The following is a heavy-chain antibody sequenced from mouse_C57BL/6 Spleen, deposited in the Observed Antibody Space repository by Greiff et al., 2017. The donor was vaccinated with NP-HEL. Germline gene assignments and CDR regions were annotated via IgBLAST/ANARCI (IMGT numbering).Heavy chain of an antibody. Sequence: QVQLKQSGPELVKPGASVKISCKASGYAFSSSWMNWVKQRPGKGLEWIGRIYPGDGDTNYNGKFKGKATLTADKSSSTAYMQLSSLTSEDSAVYFCARTYYSNYAWFAYWGQGTLVTVSA. CDR3: ARTYYSNYAWFAY. CDR2: IYPGDGDT. D-gene: IGHD2-5*01. J-gene: IGHJ3*01. CDR1: GYAFSSSW. V-gene: IGHV1-82*01.